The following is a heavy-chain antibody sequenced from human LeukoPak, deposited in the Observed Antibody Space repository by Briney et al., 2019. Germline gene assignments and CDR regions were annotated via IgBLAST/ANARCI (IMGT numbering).Heavy chain of an antibody. J-gene: IGHJ5*02. V-gene: IGHV3-48*04. CDR2: ISSSSSTI. D-gene: IGHD1-26*01. Sequence: PGGSLRLSCAASGFTFSSYSMNWVRQAPGKGLEWVSYISSSSSTIYYADSVKGRFTISRDNAKNSLYLQMNSLRAEDTALYHCAREMYSGSYYWFDPWGQGTLVTVSS. CDR3: AREMYSGSYYWFDP. CDR1: GFTFSSYS.